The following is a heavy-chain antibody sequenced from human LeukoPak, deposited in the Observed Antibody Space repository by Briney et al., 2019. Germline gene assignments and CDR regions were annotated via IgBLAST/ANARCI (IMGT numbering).Heavy chain of an antibody. J-gene: IGHJ3*02. Sequence: KPSETLSLTCTVSGGSISSSSYYWGWIRQPPGKGLEWIGSIYYSGSTYYNPSLKSRVTISVDTSKNQFSLKLSSVTAADTAVYYCASPPPRGALDIGAKGTMVTVSS. CDR3: ASPPPRGALDI. CDR2: IYYSGST. V-gene: IGHV4-39*01. CDR1: GGSISSSSYY.